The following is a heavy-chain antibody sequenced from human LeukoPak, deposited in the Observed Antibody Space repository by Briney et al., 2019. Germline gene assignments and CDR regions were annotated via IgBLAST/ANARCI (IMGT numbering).Heavy chain of an antibody. J-gene: IGHJ4*02. CDR3: ARGGDGYNFSFDY. CDR2: LYRGGVT. Sequence: GGSLRLSCAASGFTVSSNYMSWVRQAPGKGLEWVSVLYRGGVTYYAASVKDRFTISRDNSKNTLYLQMNSLRAEDTAVYYCARGGDGYNFSFDYWGQGTLVTVSS. CDR1: GFTVSSNY. V-gene: IGHV3-66*01. D-gene: IGHD5-24*01.